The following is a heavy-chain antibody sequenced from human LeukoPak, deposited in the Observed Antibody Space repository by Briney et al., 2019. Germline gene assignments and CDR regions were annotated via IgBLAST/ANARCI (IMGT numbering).Heavy chain of an antibody. CDR1: GFTFSSYA. D-gene: IGHD2-15*01. CDR3: AKDTTAWWYHRAYMDV. CDR2: ISGSGDTT. J-gene: IGHJ6*03. V-gene: IGHV3-23*01. Sequence: GGSLRLSCAASGFTFSSYAMSWVRQAPGGGLEWVSVISGSGDTTYHADSVKGRFTISRDNSENRLSLQMDSLRAEDTAVYFCAKDTTAWWYHRAYMDVWGKGTTVTVSS.